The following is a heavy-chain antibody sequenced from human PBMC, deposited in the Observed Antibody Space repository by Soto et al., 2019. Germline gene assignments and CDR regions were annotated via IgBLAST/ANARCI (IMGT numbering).Heavy chain of an antibody. V-gene: IGHV2-70*04. Sequence: SGPTLVNPTQTLTLTCTFSGFSLTTSGMRVSWIRQPPGKALEWLARIDWDDDKFYSTSLRTRLTISKDTSKNQVVLTMTNMDPVDTAAYYCAKTGTDGSWFDPWGQGTLVTVSS. CDR2: IDWDDDK. CDR1: GFSLTTSGMR. CDR3: AKTGTDGSWFDP. D-gene: IGHD1-1*01. J-gene: IGHJ5*02.